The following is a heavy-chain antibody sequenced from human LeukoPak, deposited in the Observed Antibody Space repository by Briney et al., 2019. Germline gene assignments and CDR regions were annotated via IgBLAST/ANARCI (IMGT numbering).Heavy chain of an antibody. CDR3: ARDSIVVVPAASPYYFDY. V-gene: IGHV1-18*01. CDR1: GYTFTSYG. D-gene: IGHD2-2*01. Sequence: ASVKVSCKASGYTFTSYGISWVRQAPGQGLEWMGWISAYNGNTNYAQKRQGRVTMTTDTSTSTAYMELRSLRSDATAVYYCARDSIVVVPAASPYYFDYWGQGTLVTVSS. J-gene: IGHJ4*02. CDR2: ISAYNGNT.